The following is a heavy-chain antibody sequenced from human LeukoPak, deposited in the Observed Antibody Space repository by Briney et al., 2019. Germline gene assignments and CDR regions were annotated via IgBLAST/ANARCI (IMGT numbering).Heavy chain of an antibody. V-gene: IGHV4-59*01. Sequence: SETLSLTCTVSGGSISSYYWSWLRQPPGKGLEWIGYIYYSGSTNYNPSLKSRVTISVDTSKNQFSLKLSSVTAADTAVYYCARDRYYYDSSGYSDAFDIWGQGTMVTVSS. D-gene: IGHD3-22*01. CDR2: IYYSGST. CDR1: GGSISSYY. CDR3: ARDRYYYDSSGYSDAFDI. J-gene: IGHJ3*02.